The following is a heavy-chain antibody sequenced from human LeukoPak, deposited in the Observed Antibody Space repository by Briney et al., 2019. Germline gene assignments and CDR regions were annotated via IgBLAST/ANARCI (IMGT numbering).Heavy chain of an antibody. D-gene: IGHD3-22*01. V-gene: IGHV1-69*05. CDR3: ARDRAYYDSSGYMDY. CDR2: IIPIFGTA. J-gene: IGHJ4*02. Sequence: ASVKVSCKASGGTFSSYAISWVRQAPGQGLEWMGGIIPIFGTANYAQKFQGRVTITTGESTSTAYMELSSLRSEDTAVYYCARDRAYYDSSGYMDYWGQGTLVTVSS. CDR1: GGTFSSYA.